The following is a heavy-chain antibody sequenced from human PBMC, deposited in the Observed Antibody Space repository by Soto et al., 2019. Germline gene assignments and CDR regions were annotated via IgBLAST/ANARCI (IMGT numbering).Heavy chain of an antibody. CDR3: ARDFGSSTVPWYFDY. Sequence: QVQLVQSGAEVKKPGASVKVSCKASGYTFTSYGISWVRQAPGQGLEWMGWISTYNSNTNYAQKFQGRVTMTTDTSTSTAYMELRSLRSDDTAVYYCARDFGSSTVPWYFDYWGQGTLITVSS. D-gene: IGHD4-17*01. CDR2: ISTYNSNT. V-gene: IGHV1-18*01. CDR1: GYTFTSYG. J-gene: IGHJ4*02.